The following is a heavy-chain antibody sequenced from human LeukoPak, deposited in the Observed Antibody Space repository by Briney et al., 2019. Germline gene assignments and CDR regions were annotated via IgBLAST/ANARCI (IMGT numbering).Heavy chain of an antibody. V-gene: IGHV3-53*01. J-gene: IGHJ3*02. Sequence: GGSLRLSCAASGFTVSSNYMSWVRQAPGKGLEWVSVIYSGGSTYYADSVKGRFTISRDNSKITLYLQMNSLRAEDTAVYYCASPSEDYGDYSDAFDIWGQGTMVTVSS. D-gene: IGHD4-17*01. CDR1: GFTVSSNY. CDR3: ASPSEDYGDYSDAFDI. CDR2: IYSGGST.